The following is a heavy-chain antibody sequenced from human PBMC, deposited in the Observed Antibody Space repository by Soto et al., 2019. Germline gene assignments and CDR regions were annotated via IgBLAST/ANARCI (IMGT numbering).Heavy chain of an antibody. CDR2: FDPEDGET. CDR1: GYTLTELS. V-gene: IGHV1-24*01. J-gene: IGHJ3*02. CDR3: ATVSTPISYYDSSGYREGDAFDI. Sequence: ASVKVSCKVSGYTLTELSMHWVRQAPGKGLEWMGGFDPEDGETIYAQKFQGRVTMTEDTSTDTAYMELSSLRSEDTAVYYCATVSTPISYYDSSGYREGDAFDIWGQGTMVTVSS. D-gene: IGHD3-22*01.